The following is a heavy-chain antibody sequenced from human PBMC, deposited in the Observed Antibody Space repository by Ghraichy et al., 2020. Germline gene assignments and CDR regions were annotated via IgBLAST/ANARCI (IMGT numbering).Heavy chain of an antibody. D-gene: IGHD3-10*01. CDR1: GFTFSNYW. Sequence: GGSLRLSCAASGFTFSNYWMSWVRQAPGKGLEWVANIKQDGSGKNYVDSLTGRFTIARDNAKNSLFLQLNGLRAQDTAVYYCARASDLLQWRVGDYWAQGTLVTVSS. J-gene: IGHJ4*02. CDR2: IKQDGSGK. CDR3: ARASDLLQWRVGDY. V-gene: IGHV3-7*03.